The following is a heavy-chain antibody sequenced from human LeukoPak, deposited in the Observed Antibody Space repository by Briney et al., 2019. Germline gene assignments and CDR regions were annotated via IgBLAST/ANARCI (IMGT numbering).Heavy chain of an antibody. CDR3: VRGSSSSFY. J-gene: IGHJ4*02. CDR1: GFNFRAYW. D-gene: IGHD6-6*01. V-gene: IGHV3-11*04. Sequence: GGSLRLSCTTSGFNFRAYWMGWVRQAPGKGLEWVSYISSSGSTTYYADSVKGRFTISRDNAKNSLYLQMNSLRAEDTAVYYCVRGSSSSFYWDQGTLVTVSS. CDR2: ISSSGSTT.